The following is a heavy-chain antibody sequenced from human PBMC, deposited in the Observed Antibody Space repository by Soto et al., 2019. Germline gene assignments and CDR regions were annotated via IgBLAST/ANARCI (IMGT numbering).Heavy chain of an antibody. D-gene: IGHD5-18*01. V-gene: IGHV1-18*01. CDR2: IGGYKGNT. CDR3: AARTLDTGMPSGY. Sequence: QVQLVQSGAEVREPGASVKVSCKASGYTFTNYGVSWVRQAPGQGLEWMGWIGGYKGNTNYAQKLQGRVTLTTDKXTGTAYMELRRLRTDATAVYYWAARTLDTGMPSGYWGQGTLVTVSS. CDR1: GYTFTNYG. J-gene: IGHJ4*02.